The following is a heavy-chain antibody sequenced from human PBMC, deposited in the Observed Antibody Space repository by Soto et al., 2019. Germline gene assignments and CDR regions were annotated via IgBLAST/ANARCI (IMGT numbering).Heavy chain of an antibody. Sequence: GGSLRLSCAASGFTFSTYSMAWVRQAPGKGLEWVSAISGSGRKTFYADSVKGRFTISRDNPKNTLYLQMSRLRDEDTAVYYCAKEGGSLGDSYDKRDYWGQGTLVTVSS. V-gene: IGHV3-23*01. CDR3: AKEGGSLGDSYDKRDY. D-gene: IGHD3-16*01. J-gene: IGHJ4*02. CDR1: GFTFSTYS. CDR2: ISGSGRKT.